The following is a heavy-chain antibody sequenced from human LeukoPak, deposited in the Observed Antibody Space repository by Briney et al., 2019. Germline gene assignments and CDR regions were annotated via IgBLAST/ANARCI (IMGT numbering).Heavy chain of an antibody. CDR2: IYYSGST. D-gene: IGHD3-10*01. CDR1: GGSISSGDYY. J-gene: IGHJ5*02. CDR3: ARDFRTLHWFDP. Sequence: SQTLSLTCTVSGGSISSGDYYWNWIRQPPGKGLEWIGYIYYSGSTYYNPSLKSRVTISVDTSKNQFSLKLTSVTAADTAVYYCARDFRTLHWFDPWGQGTLVTVSS. V-gene: IGHV4-30-4*01.